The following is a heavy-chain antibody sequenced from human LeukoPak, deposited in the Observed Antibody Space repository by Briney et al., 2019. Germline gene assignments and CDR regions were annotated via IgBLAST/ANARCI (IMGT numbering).Heavy chain of an antibody. CDR3: ARALYSSGWYVAFDI. CDR1: GGSISNYY. CDR2: IYSSGST. Sequence: SETLSLTCTVSGGSISNYYWSWIRQPAGKGLEWIGRIYSSGSTNYKPSLKSRVTMSVDTSKNQFSLKLRSVTAADTAIYYCARALYSSGWYVAFDIWGQGTMVTVSS. V-gene: IGHV4-4*07. J-gene: IGHJ3*02. D-gene: IGHD6-19*01.